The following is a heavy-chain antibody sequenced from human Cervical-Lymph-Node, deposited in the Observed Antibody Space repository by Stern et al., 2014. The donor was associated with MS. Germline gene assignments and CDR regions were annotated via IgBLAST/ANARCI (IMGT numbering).Heavy chain of an antibody. V-gene: IGHV2-26*01. D-gene: IGHD1-26*01. CDR3: ARSYSGTYLDWFDP. CDR1: GLSLSNPRMG. Sequence: QITLKESGPVLVKPTETLTLTCSVSGLSLSNPRMGVSWIRQPPGKALEWLAQIFSTDEKAYSTSLESRLTISRGTSKSQVVLTMTNMDTVDTATYYCARSYSGTYLDWFDPWGQGTLVTVSS. J-gene: IGHJ5*02. CDR2: IFSTDEK.